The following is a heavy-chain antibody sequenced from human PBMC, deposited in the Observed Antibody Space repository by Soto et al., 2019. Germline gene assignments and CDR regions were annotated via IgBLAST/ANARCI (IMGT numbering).Heavy chain of an antibody. CDR3: ARGSCSSTSCYKEYYFDL. Sequence: SVKVSCKASGGTFSGYAISWVRQAPGQGLEWMGEIIPMFGTSNYAQKFQGRVTITADESTSTAYMELSSLRSEDTAVYYCARGSCSSTSCYKEYYFDLWGQGTRVTVSS. D-gene: IGHD2-2*02. CDR1: GGTFSGYA. V-gene: IGHV1-69*13. J-gene: IGHJ4*02. CDR2: IIPMFGTS.